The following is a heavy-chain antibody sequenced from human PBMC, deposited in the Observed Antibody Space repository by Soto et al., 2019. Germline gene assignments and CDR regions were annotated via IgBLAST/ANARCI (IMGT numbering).Heavy chain of an antibody. CDR1: GFSLSTSGVG. V-gene: IGHV2-5*02. Sequence: SGPTLVNPTQTLTLTCTFSGFSLSTSGVGVGWIRQPPGKALEWLALIYWDDDKRYSPSLKSRLTITKDTSKNQVVLTMTNMDPVDTATYYCAHRPQGNRLQSRYSSSWYDYWGQGTLVPLSS. CDR3: AHRPQGNRLQSRYSSSWYDY. J-gene: IGHJ4*02. CDR2: IYWDDDK. D-gene: IGHD6-13*01.